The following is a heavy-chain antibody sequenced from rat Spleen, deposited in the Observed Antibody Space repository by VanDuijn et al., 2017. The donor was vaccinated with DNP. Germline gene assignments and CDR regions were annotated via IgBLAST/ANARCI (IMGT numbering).Heavy chain of an antibody. CDR2: ITNTGDVT. D-gene: IGHD1-4*01. V-gene: IGHV5-31*01. J-gene: IGHJ2*01. CDR3: AGRPPPTRGPFDY. Sequence: EVQLVESGGGPVQPGRSLKLSCVASGFIFSNYWMTWIRQAPGKGLEWVASITNTGDVTYYSDSVKGRFIISRNNARSTLYLQMDSLRSDDTATYYCAGRPPPTRGPFDYWGQGIMVTVSS. CDR1: GFIFSNYW.